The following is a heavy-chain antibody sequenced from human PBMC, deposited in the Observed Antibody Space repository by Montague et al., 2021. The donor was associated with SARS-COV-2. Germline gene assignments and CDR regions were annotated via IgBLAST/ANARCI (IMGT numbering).Heavy chain of an antibody. Sequence: SETLSLTCVVSDVSLSSSTWWSWVRQSPGKGLEWVGETYLSGFTQYNPSVKSRVTISLDDSRSQFSLELTSMTAADTAVYYCARDHGQWFGELWGHGLDVWGQGTTVIVSS. CDR3: ARDHGQWFGELWGHGLDV. V-gene: IGHV4-4*02. CDR2: TYLSGFT. CDR1: DVSLSSSTW. J-gene: IGHJ6*02. D-gene: IGHD3-10*01.